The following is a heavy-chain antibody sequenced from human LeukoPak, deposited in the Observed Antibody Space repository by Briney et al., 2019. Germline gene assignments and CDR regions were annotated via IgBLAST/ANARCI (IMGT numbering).Heavy chain of an antibody. CDR1: GGSFSGYY. CDR2: INHSGST. Sequence: SETLSLTCAVYGGSFSGYYWSWIRQPPGKGLEWIGEINHSGSTNYNPSLKSRVTISVDTSKSQFSLKLGSVTAADTAVYYCARGSGYSNYLNWFDPWGQGTLVTVSS. D-gene: IGHD4-4*01. CDR3: ARGSGYSNYLNWFDP. V-gene: IGHV4-34*01. J-gene: IGHJ5*02.